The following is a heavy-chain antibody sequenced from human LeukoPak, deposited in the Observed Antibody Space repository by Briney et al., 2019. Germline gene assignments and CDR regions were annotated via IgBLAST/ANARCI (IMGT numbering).Heavy chain of an antibody. CDR1: GGTFSSYA. Sequence: ASVKVSCKASGGTFSSYAISWVRQAPGQGLEWMGGIIPIFGTANYAQKFQGRVTITTDESTSTAYMELSSLRSEDTAVYYCARGILHPYYYYYMDVWGKGTTVTVSS. D-gene: IGHD3-10*01. CDR2: IIPIFGTA. CDR3: ARGILHPYYYYYMDV. V-gene: IGHV1-69*05. J-gene: IGHJ6*03.